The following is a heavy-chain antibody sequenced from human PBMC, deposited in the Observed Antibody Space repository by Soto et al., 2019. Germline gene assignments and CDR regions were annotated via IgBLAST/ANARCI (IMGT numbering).Heavy chain of an antibody. CDR1: GVSINNYH. CDR3: AKVVSGGQLDY. D-gene: IGHD6-25*01. CDR2: IYYTGST. Sequence: SETLSLTCTVSGVSINNYHWTWIRQPPGKRLEWIGAIYYTGSTTYNPSLRSRVTFSVDTSKNQFSLSLTSVTAEDTEVYFCAKVVSGGQLDYWGQGTLVTVSS. V-gene: IGHV4-59*01. J-gene: IGHJ4*02.